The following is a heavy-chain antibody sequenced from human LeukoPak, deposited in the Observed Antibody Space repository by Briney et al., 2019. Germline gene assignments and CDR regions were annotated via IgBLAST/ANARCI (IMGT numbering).Heavy chain of an antibody. Sequence: SETLPLTCTVSGGSISSYYWSWIRQPPGKGLEWIGYIHYSGTTNYNPSLKSRVTISVDTSKNQFSLKLSSVTAADTAVYYCARVSWFPGTSYYYMDVWGKGTTVTVSS. D-gene: IGHD1-1*01. J-gene: IGHJ6*03. V-gene: IGHV4-59*01. CDR2: IHYSGTT. CDR3: ARVSWFPGTSYYYMDV. CDR1: GGSISSYY.